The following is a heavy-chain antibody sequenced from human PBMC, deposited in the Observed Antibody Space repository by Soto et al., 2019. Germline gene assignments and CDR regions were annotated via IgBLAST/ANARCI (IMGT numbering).Heavy chain of an antibody. D-gene: IGHD3-3*01. CDR2: IYYSGST. V-gene: IGHV4-59*08. Sequence: SETLSLTCTVSGGSISSYYWSWIRQPPGKGLEWIGYIYYSGSTYYNPSLKSRVTISVDTSKNQFSLKLSSVTAADTAVYYCARGPIYITIFGVVISNWFDPWGQGTLVTVSS. CDR1: GGSISSYY. CDR3: ARGPIYITIFGVVISNWFDP. J-gene: IGHJ5*02.